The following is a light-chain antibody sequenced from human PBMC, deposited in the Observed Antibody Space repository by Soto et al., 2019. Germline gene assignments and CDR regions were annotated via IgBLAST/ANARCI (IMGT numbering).Light chain of an antibody. CDR1: QSVLYSSNNKNY. J-gene: IGKJ1*01. V-gene: IGKV4-1*01. CDR2: WAS. CDR3: QQYYRPWT. Sequence: DIVMTQSPDSLAVSLGERATINCKSSQSVLYSSNNKNYLAWYQQKPGQPPKLLIYWASTRESGVPDRFSGSRSGTDFTLTISSLQAEDVAVYYCQQYYRPWTFGQGTKLEIK.